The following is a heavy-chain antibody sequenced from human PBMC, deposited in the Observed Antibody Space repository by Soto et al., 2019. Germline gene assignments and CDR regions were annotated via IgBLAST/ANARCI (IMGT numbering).Heavy chain of an antibody. CDR3: VRYCSTTLCNGVATRTFDY. J-gene: IGHJ4*02. D-gene: IGHD2-2*01. Sequence: LRLSCAASRFTFSTYEMHWVRQAPGKGLEWVSYISSSGSTVYYADSVEGRFTISRDNTRNSLYLQMNSLRDEDTALYYCVRYCSTTLCNGVATRTFDYWGQGTLVTVSS. CDR2: ISSSGSTV. CDR1: RFTFSTYE. V-gene: IGHV3-48*03.